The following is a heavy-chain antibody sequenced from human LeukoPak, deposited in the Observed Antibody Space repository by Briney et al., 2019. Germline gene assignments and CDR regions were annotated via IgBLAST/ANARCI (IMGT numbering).Heavy chain of an antibody. CDR3: ARDTRYFDY. CDR1: GFTFNNYW. CDR2: INLDGSDK. V-gene: IGHV3-7*01. Sequence: GGSLRLSCAASGFTFNNYWMTWVRQAPGKGLEWVGNINLDGSDKYYGDSVKGRFTISRDNAKNSLYLQMNSLRAEDTAVYYCARDTRYFDYWGQGNMVTVSS. J-gene: IGHJ4*02.